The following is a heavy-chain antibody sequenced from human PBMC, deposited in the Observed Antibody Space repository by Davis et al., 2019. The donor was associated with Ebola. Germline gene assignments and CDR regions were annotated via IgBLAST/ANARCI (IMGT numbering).Heavy chain of an antibody. CDR3: ARVKVVVVPAAIQRRPYYYYYGMDV. CDR1: GGSFSGYY. V-gene: IGHV4-34*01. D-gene: IGHD2-2*02. CDR2: INHSGST. J-gene: IGHJ6*04. Sequence: MPSETLSLTCAVYGGSFSGYYWSWIRQPPGKGLEWIGEINHSGSTNYNPSLKSRVTISVDTSKNQFSLKLSSVTAADTAVYYCARVKVVVVPAAIQRRPYYYYYGMDVWGKGTTVTVSS.